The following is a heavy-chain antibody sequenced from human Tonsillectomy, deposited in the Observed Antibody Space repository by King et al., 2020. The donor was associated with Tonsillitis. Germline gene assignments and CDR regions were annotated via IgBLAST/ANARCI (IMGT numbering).Heavy chain of an antibody. D-gene: IGHD3/OR15-3a*01. CDR1: VFGFSRYG. CDR3: ATEASFFGQTTGLDY. Sequence: VQLAQSGGGVVQPGRSLRLSCAASVFGFSRYGMHWVRQAPGTGLGWWGGISYDGTNQNYADSVKGRFTISRANSKNTMYLQLNSLRTADTAVYYCATEASFFGQTTGLDYWGQGALVTVSS. V-gene: IGHV3-30*03. J-gene: IGHJ4*02. CDR2: ISYDGTNQ.